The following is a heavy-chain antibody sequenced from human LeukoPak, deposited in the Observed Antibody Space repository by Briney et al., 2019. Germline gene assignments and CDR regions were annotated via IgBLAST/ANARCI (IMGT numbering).Heavy chain of an antibody. J-gene: IGHJ3*02. CDR3: AKWEESENAFDI. CDR1: GNSINNYF. CDR2: THYSGTS. V-gene: IGHV4-59*13. Sequence: PSETLSLTCTVSGNSINNYFWNWIRQPPGKALEWIGYTHYSGTSYYNPSLKSRVTMSVHTSKNQFSLKLNSVTAADTAVCFCAKWEESENAFDIWGQGTMVSVSS. D-gene: IGHD1-26*01.